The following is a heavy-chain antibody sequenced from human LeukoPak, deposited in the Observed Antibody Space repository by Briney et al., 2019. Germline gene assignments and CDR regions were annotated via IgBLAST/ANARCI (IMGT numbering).Heavy chain of an antibody. CDR1: GFTFSNYG. CDR3: ARRASHLMYSSGKRYYFDY. J-gene: IGHJ4*02. D-gene: IGHD3-22*01. V-gene: IGHV3-30*03. Sequence: GGSLRLSCAASGFTFSNYGMHWVRQAPGKGLEWVAVISYDGSKKYSADSVRGRFTISRDNSKSTLYLQMNGLRVEDTAVYYCARRASHLMYSSGKRYYFDYWGQGTLVTVSS. CDR2: ISYDGSKK.